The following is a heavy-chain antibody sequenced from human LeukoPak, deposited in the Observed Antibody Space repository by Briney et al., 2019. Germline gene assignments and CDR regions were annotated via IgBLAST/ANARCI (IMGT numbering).Heavy chain of an antibody. CDR1: GFTFNHYA. J-gene: IGHJ4*02. V-gene: IGHV3-64*02. CDR2: INTNGGNI. D-gene: IGHD5-24*01. Sequence: GGSLRLSCAASGFTFNHYAMYWVRQAPGKGLEYVSSINTNGGNIYYADSVKGRFTISRDNSKNTLYLQMGSLRAEDMAVYYCARVGDAYNSPTTFDYWGQGTPVTVSS. CDR3: ARVGDAYNSPTTFDY.